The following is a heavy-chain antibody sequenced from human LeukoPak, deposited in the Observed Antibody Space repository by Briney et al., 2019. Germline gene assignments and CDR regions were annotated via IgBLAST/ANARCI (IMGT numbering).Heavy chain of an antibody. V-gene: IGHV4-59*01. J-gene: IGHJ5*02. CDR3: ARGSGDYVFWFDP. CDR1: GGSISSYY. Sequence: KTSETLSLTCTVSGGSISSYYWSWIRQPPGKGLEWIGYVYYSGSTNYNPSLKSRVTISVDTSKNQFSLKLSSVTAADTAVYYCARGSGDYVFWFDPWGQGTLVTVSS. D-gene: IGHD4-17*01. CDR2: VYYSGST.